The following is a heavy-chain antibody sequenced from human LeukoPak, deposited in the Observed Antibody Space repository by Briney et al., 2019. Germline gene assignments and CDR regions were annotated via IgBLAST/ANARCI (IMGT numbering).Heavy chain of an antibody. V-gene: IGHV3-23*01. CDR3: ARGDTQSKYRHFDS. CDR1: GFTFSSYG. D-gene: IGHD1-26*01. Sequence: GGSLRLSCAASGFTFSSYGMSWVRQAPGKGLEWVSAISGSGGSTYYADSVKGRFTISRDNSKNTLYLQMNSLRAEDTGVYFCARGDTQSKYRHFDSWGQGSLVIVSS. CDR2: ISGSGGST. J-gene: IGHJ4*02.